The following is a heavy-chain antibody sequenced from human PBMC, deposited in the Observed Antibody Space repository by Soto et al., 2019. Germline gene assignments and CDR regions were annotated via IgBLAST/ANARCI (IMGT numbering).Heavy chain of an antibody. CDR3: ATDFSGWYGSSEYGF. D-gene: IGHD6-19*01. CDR1: GFTFSRSG. V-gene: IGHV3-30*03. J-gene: IGHJ4*02. Sequence: QVQLVESGGGVVQPGRSLSLSCAASGFTFSRSGIHWVRQAPGKGLEWVAVISYDGSNKYYVDSVKGRFTISRDNSKNTLYLQMNSLRAEDTAVYYCATDFSGWYGSSEYGFWGQGTLVTVSS. CDR2: ISYDGSNK.